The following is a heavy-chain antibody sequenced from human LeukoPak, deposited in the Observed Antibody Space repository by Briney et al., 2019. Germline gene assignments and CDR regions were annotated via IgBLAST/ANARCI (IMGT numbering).Heavy chain of an antibody. Sequence: ASVKVSCKASGYTFTTCGISWVRQAPGQGLEWMGWISPYSGYTDYAQKFQGRVSMTTDTSTTTGYMELRSLRSDDTAVYYCVRDKNNYDNSDPKYHFDYWGQGTLVTVSS. D-gene: IGHD3-22*01. V-gene: IGHV1-18*01. CDR1: GYTFTTCG. CDR2: ISPYSGYT. J-gene: IGHJ4*02. CDR3: VRDKNNYDNSDPKYHFDY.